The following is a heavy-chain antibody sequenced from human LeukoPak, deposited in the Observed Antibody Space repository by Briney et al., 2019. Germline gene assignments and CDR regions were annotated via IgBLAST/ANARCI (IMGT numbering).Heavy chain of an antibody. CDR1: GFTFSSYW. CDR3: ARDRISVAATETSFDY. CDR2: ISGSSSYI. D-gene: IGHD6-19*01. Sequence: GGSLRLSCAASGFTFSSYWMSWVRQAPGKGLEWVSSISGSSSYIYYADSVKGRFTISRGNAKNSLYLQMNSLRAEDTAVYYCARDRISVAATETSFDYWGQGTLVTVSS. V-gene: IGHV3-21*01. J-gene: IGHJ4*02.